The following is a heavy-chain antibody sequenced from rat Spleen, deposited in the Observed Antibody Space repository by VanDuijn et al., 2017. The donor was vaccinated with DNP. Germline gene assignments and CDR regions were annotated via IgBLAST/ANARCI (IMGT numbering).Heavy chain of an antibody. D-gene: IGHD1-6*01. V-gene: IGHV5-31*01. CDR2: MTSSGTT. CDR3: ATRGYYGLAYYFHY. Sequence: EVLLVESGGDLVQPGRSLKLSCVASGFTFNNYWMTWVRQVPGKGLQWVASMTSSGTTYYPVSVKGRFTISRDNAKSTLYLQMDSLRSEDTATYYCATRGYYGLAYYFHYWGQGVMVTVSS. J-gene: IGHJ2*01. CDR1: GFTFNNYW.